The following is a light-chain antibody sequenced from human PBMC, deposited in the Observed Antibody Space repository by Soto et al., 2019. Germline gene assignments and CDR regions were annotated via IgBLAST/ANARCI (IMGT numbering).Light chain of an antibody. CDR2: DVT. J-gene: IGLJ3*02. CDR1: SSDVGAYNF. Sequence: QSALTQPRSVSGSPGQSVTISCTGTSSDVGAYNFVSWYQHHPGKAPQLIIYDVTERPSGVPDRFSGSKSGNSASLTISGLQTEDEADYYCCSYAGTYSWVFGGGTKLTVL. V-gene: IGLV2-11*01. CDR3: CSYAGTYSWV.